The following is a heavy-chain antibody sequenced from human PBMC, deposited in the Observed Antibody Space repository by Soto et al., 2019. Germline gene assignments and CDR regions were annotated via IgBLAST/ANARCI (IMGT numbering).Heavy chain of an antibody. Sequence: GGSLRLSCAASGFTFSSYWMSWVRQAPGKGLEWVANIKQDGSEKYYVDSVKGRFTISRDNAKNSLYLQMNSLRAEDTAVYYCARNRVATTGRHYYGMDVWGQGTTVTVSS. CDR3: ARNRVATTGRHYYGMDV. D-gene: IGHD1-1*01. CDR2: IKQDGSEK. CDR1: GFTFSSYW. V-gene: IGHV3-7*05. J-gene: IGHJ6*02.